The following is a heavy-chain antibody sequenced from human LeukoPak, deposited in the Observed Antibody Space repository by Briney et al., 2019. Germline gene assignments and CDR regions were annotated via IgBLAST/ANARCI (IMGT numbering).Heavy chain of an antibody. J-gene: IGHJ4*02. V-gene: IGHV3-30-3*01. D-gene: IGHD3-22*01. Sequence: PGGSLRLSCAASGFTFSSYAMHWVRQAPGKGLEWVAVISYDGSNKYYADSVKGRFTISRDNSKNTLYLQMNSLRAEDTAVYYCARDYYYDSSGYYSPRTPFFDYRGQGTLVTVSS. CDR1: GFTFSSYA. CDR2: ISYDGSNK. CDR3: ARDYYYDSSGYYSPRTPFFDY.